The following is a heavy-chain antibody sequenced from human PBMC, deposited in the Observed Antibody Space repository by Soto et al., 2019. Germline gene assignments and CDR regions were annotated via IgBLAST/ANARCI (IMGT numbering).Heavy chain of an antibody. CDR1: GFTFTSYS. J-gene: IGHJ6*03. D-gene: IGHD2-2*01. CDR2: ISSSSSYI. Sequence: PGGSLRLSCAASGFTFTSYSMKWVRQAPGKGLEWVSSISSSSSYIYYADSVKGRFTISRDNAKNSLYLQMNSLRAEDTAVYYCARGGDCSSTSCYAIYYYYMDVWGKGTTVTVSS. V-gene: IGHV3-21*01. CDR3: ARGGDCSSTSCYAIYYYYMDV.